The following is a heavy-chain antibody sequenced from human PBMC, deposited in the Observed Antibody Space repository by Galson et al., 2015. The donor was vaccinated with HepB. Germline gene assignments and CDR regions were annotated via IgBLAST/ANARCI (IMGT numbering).Heavy chain of an antibody. CDR3: ARKNNTNF. J-gene: IGHJ4*01. CDR2: INEGGSTI. V-gene: IGHV3-7*03. CDR1: GFSLSDSW. Sequence: SLRLSCAASGFSLSDSWMTWVRQSAGRGLEWVSNINEGGSTIRYLDSVKGRFTISRDNAKNSVFLQMDSLRDDDTAIYYCARKNNTNFWGQGTLVTVSS. D-gene: IGHD1/OR15-1a*01.